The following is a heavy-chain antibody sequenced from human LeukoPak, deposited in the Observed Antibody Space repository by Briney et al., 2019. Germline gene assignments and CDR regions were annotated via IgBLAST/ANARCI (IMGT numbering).Heavy chain of an antibody. V-gene: IGHV4-61*09. D-gene: IGHD5-24*01. CDR1: GGSISSGGYY. Sequence: PSQTLSLTCTVSGGSISSGGYYWSWIRQPPGKGLEWIGHIYNSGSTNYNPSLRGRVTISLDTSKNQVSLKLTSVTAADTAMYYCARKDGDGWGQGTLITVSS. J-gene: IGHJ4*02. CDR3: ARKDGDG. CDR2: IYNSGST.